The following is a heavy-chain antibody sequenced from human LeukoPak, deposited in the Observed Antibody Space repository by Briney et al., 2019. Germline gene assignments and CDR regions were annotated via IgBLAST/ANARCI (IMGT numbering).Heavy chain of an antibody. CDR3: AKDKEYSSSSFFGRTDY. V-gene: IGHV3-23*01. Sequence: GGSLRLSWAASGLTFSSYAMSWVRQAPGKGLEWFSAISGSGDSTYYADADSVQGRFTISRDNSKNTLYLQMNSLSAEDTAVYYCAKDKEYSSSSFFGRTDYWGQGILVTVSS. D-gene: IGHD6-6*01. CDR2: ISGSGDST. J-gene: IGHJ4*02. CDR1: GLTFSSYA.